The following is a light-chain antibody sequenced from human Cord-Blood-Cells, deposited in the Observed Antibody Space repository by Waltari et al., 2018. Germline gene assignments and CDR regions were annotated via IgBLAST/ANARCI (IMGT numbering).Light chain of an antibody. Sequence: QSVLTQPPSVSAAPGQKVTISCSGSSSNIGNNYVSWYQQLPGTAPKLLIYEKNKRPAGIPDRFSGSKSGTSATLGITGLQTGDEADYYCGTWDSSLSAHVFGTGTKVTVL. V-gene: IGLV1-51*02. CDR3: GTWDSSLSAHV. CDR2: EKN. J-gene: IGLJ1*01. CDR1: SSNIGNNY.